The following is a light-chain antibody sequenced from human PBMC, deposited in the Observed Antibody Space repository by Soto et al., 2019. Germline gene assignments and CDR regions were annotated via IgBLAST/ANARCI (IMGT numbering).Light chain of an antibody. CDR3: QHWTDYSWT. Sequence: DIQLTQSPSSLSASVGDRVTITCRASQTISRLSWYQQKPGKAPRVLVSSTSTLQSGVPSRFSGSGFGTEFTLIISGLQPEDFATYYCQHWTDYSWTFGQGTKVEVK. CDR2: STS. CDR1: QTISR. J-gene: IGKJ1*01. V-gene: IGKV1-39*01.